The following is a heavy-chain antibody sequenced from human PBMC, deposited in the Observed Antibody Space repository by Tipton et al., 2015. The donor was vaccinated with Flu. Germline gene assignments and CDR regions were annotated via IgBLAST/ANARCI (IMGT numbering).Heavy chain of an antibody. CDR3: ARGERWLQFWAFDI. CDR2: IYYSGST. J-gene: IGHJ3*02. CDR1: GGSISSYY. V-gene: IGHV4-59*08. Sequence: TLSLTCTVSGGSISSYYWSWIRQPPGKGLEWIGYIYYSGSTNYNPSLKSRVTISVDTSKNQFSLKLSSVTAADTAVYYCARGERWLQFWAFDIWGQGTMVTVSS. D-gene: IGHD5-24*01.